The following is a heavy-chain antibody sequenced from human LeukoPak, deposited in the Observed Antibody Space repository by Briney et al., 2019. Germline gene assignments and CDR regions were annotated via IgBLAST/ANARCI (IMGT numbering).Heavy chain of an antibody. CDR2: IYYSGST. J-gene: IGHJ4*02. D-gene: IGHD3-3*01. CDR1: GGSISSGDYY. Sequence: PSETLSLTCTVSGGSISSGDYYWSWIRQPPGKGLGWIGYIYYSGSTYYNPSLKGRVTISVDTSKNQFSLKLSSVTAADTAVYYCARVSAYYDFWSGSSTFDYWGQGTLVTVSS. V-gene: IGHV4-30-4*08. CDR3: ARVSAYYDFWSGSSTFDY.